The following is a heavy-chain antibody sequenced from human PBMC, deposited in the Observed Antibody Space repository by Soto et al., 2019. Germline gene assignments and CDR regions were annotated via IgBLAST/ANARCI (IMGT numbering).Heavy chain of an antibody. J-gene: IGHJ4*02. CDR2: IYSNGYS. CDR1: GGSTSSYY. V-gene: IGHV4-59*01. CDR3: AGVAPSYCSGSSCYSEGVWLGY. Sequence: QVHLQESGPGLVKPSATLSLTCTVSGGSTSSYYWNWLRPPPGKGLACIASIYSNGYSTYNPALMRRVTITLHPSKNQFSLKLTSVTAAGPAVYYCAGVAPSYCSGSSCYSEGVWLGYGGQGTLGTVSS. D-gene: IGHD2-15*01.